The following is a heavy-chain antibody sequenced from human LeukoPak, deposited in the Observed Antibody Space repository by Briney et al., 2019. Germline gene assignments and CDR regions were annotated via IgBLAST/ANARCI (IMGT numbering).Heavy chain of an antibody. Sequence: PGGSLRLSCAASGFTFSSYAMSWVRQAPGKGLEWVSAISGSGGSTYYADSVKGRFTISRDNSKNTLYLQMNSLRAEDTAVYYCAKGYYYDSSGYSDYFDYWGQGTLVTVSS. CDR3: AKGYYYDSSGYSDYFDY. J-gene: IGHJ4*02. V-gene: IGHV3-23*01. D-gene: IGHD3-22*01. CDR1: GFTFSSYA. CDR2: ISGSGGST.